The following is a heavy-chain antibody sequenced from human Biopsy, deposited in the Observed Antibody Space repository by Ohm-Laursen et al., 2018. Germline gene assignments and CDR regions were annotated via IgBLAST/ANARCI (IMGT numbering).Heavy chain of an antibody. V-gene: IGHV4-59*08. CDR1: GGSISGSS. Sequence: SETLSLTCPVSGGSISGSSWSWIRQAPGKGLEWIGYISYSRDTNYNHSLKSRITISVDTSKNQFSLKLTSVTAADTAVYYCAKHGSGWTGDDAFHIWGQGTMVTVPS. J-gene: IGHJ3*02. CDR2: ISYSRDT. CDR3: AKHGSGWTGDDAFHI. D-gene: IGHD6-19*01.